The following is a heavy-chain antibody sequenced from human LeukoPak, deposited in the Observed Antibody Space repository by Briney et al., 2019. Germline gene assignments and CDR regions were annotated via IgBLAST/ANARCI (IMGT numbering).Heavy chain of an antibody. CDR1: GGSISSRNW. V-gene: IGHV4-4*01. CDR2: IYYSGST. D-gene: IGHD3-22*01. Sequence: SETLSLTCAVSGGSISSRNWWSWVRQPPGKGLEWIGSIYYSGSTYHNPSLKSRVTIPVDPSKTQFSLKLNSAHAAHTALYCCARVPRPPPYYDSSGDTRMDWGQGTLVTVSS. CDR3: ARVPRPPPYYDSSGDTRMD. J-gene: IGHJ4*02.